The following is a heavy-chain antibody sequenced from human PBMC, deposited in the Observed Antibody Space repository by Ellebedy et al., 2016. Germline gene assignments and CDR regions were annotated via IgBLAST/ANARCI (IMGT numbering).Heavy chain of an antibody. CDR2: IDRDGNNI. CDR3: ARDSTVGGGSPNADRYFDY. CDR1: GFSFSSHW. J-gene: IGHJ4*02. Sequence: GESLKISXAASGFSFSSHWMHWVRQAPGKGLVWVSRIDRDGNNIGYAASVKGRFAVSRDNSRNTVYLQMNGLTVEDTATYYCARDSTVGGGSPNADRYFDYWGQGTLVTVSS. V-gene: IGHV3-74*01. D-gene: IGHD1-26*01.